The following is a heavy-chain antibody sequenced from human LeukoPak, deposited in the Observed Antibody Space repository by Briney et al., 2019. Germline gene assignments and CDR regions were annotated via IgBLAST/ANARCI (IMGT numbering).Heavy chain of an antibody. Sequence: GGSLRLSCAASGFTFSSYSMNWVRQAPGKGLEWVAVISYDGNIKSYADAVKGRFTISRDNSKNTLYLQMNTLGAEDTAIYYCARDKEATTAYFDYWGQGTLVTVSS. D-gene: IGHD5-24*01. V-gene: IGHV3-30*03. CDR2: ISYDGNIK. CDR1: GFTFSSYS. CDR3: ARDKEATTAYFDY. J-gene: IGHJ4*02.